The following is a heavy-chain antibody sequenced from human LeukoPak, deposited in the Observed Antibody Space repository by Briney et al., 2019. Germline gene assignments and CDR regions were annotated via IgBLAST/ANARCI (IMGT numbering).Heavy chain of an antibody. Sequence: GGSLRLSCAASGFTVSSNYMSWVRQAPGKGLEWVSVIYSGGSTYYADSVKGRFTISRDNSKNTLYLQMNSLRAEDTAVYYYAKLASRIGVRGVIKAESDYWGQGTLVTVSS. CDR2: IYSGGST. J-gene: IGHJ4*02. V-gene: IGHV3-53*01. CDR3: AKLASRIGVRGVIKAESDY. D-gene: IGHD3-10*01. CDR1: GFTVSSNY.